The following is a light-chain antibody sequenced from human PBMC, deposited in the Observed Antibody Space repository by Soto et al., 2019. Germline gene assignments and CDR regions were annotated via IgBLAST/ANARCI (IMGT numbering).Light chain of an antibody. CDR2: DAS. Sequence: EIVLTQSPATLSLSPGERATLSCRASQSFDNYLAWYQQKPGQAPRLLIYDASNRATGIPARFSGSGSGTDFTLTINSLEPEDFAVYYCQQRGETFGQGTKVEIK. V-gene: IGKV3-11*01. CDR3: QQRGET. CDR1: QSFDNY. J-gene: IGKJ1*01.